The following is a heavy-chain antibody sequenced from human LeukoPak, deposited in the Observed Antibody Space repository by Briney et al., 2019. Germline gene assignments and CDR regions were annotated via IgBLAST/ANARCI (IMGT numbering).Heavy chain of an antibody. J-gene: IGHJ6*02. Sequence: SETLSLTCTVSGGSLSSYYWSWIRQPPGKGLEWIGYIYYSGSTNYNPSLKSRATISVDTSKNQFSLKLSSVTAADTAVYYCARVGYSSSWYEYYYYGMDVWGQGTTVTVSS. CDR3: ARVGYSSSWYEYYYYGMDV. CDR2: IYYSGST. D-gene: IGHD6-13*01. V-gene: IGHV4-59*01. CDR1: GGSLSSYY.